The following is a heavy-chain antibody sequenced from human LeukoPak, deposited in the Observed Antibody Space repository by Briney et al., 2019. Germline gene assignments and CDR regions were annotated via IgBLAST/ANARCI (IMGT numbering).Heavy chain of an antibody. CDR3: ATAYEYYDSSGYYDY. CDR1: GYTLTELS. CDR2: FDPEDGET. Sequence: ASVKVSCKVSGYTLTELSMHWVRQAPGKGLEWMGGFDPEDGETIYAQKFQGRVTMTEDTSTDTAYMELSSLRSEDTAVYYCATAYEYYDSSGYYDYWGQGTLVTVSS. J-gene: IGHJ4*02. D-gene: IGHD3-22*01. V-gene: IGHV1-24*01.